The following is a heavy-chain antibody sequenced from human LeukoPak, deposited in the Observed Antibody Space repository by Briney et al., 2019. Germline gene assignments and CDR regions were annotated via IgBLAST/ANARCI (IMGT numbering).Heavy chain of an antibody. CDR2: ISGSGGST. CDR1: GSTFSSYA. CDR3: AKGGRLLWFGEPTDFFDY. J-gene: IGHJ4*02. D-gene: IGHD3-10*01. V-gene: IGHV3-23*01. Sequence: PGGSLRLSCAASGSTFSSYAMSWVRQAPGKGLEWVSAISGSGGSTYYADSVKGRFTISRDNSKNTLYLQMNSLRAEDTAVYYCAKGGRLLWFGEPTDFFDYWGQGTLVTVSS.